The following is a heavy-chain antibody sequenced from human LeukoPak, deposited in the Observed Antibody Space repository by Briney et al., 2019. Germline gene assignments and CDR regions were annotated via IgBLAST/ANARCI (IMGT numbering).Heavy chain of an antibody. CDR1: GYSISSGYY. J-gene: IGHJ6*03. CDR2: IYHSGST. V-gene: IGHV4-38-2*02. CDR3: ARSITMVRYSTVKYYYYMDV. D-gene: IGHD3-10*01. Sequence: PSETLSLTCTVSGYSISSGYYWGWIRQPPGKGLEWIGSIYHSGSTYYNPSLKSRVTISVDTSKNQFSLKLSSVTAADTAVYYCARSITMVRYSTVKYYYYMDVWGKGTTVTISS.